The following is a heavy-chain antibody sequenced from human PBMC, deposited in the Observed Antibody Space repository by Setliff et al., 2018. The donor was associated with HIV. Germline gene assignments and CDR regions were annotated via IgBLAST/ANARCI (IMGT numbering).Heavy chain of an antibody. J-gene: IGHJ4*02. CDR3: AREIYGGNSRPFDY. Sequence: PSETLSLTCTVSGGSIKSSSYYWGWIRQPPGKGLEWIGSIYYSGNTYYNPSLKSRVTISTDTSRNQFSLRLSSVTAADTAVYYCAREIYGGNSRPFDYWGQGTLVTVSS. CDR1: GGSIKSSSYY. D-gene: IGHD4-17*01. V-gene: IGHV4-39*07. CDR2: IYYSGNT.